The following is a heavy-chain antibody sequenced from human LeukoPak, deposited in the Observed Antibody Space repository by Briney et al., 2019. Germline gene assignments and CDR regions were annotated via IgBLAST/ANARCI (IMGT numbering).Heavy chain of an antibody. CDR1: GYIFTNYA. J-gene: IGHJ4*02. CDR3: VRGKNVDTAMVADY. V-gene: IGHV1-18*01. CDR2: VSAYNGNI. D-gene: IGHD5-18*01. Sequence: ASVKVSCKASGYIFTNYAFSWVRQAPGQGLEWMRWVSAYNGNINYAQKFQGRVTMTTDTSTSTAYMELRSLRSDDTAVYYCVRGKNVDTAMVADYWGQGTLVTVSS.